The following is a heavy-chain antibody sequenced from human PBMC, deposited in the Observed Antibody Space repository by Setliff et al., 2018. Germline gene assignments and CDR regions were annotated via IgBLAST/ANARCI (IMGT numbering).Heavy chain of an antibody. D-gene: IGHD3-10*01. CDR2: IRSKAYGETT. V-gene: IGHV3-49*04. CDR1: GLTFGDYA. Sequence: GGSLRLSCTASGLTFGDYAMGWVRQAPGKGLEWVGYIRSKAYGETTEYAASVEDRFTISRDDPKNTAYLQMNSLKTDDTGVYYCMSTPSGTYSTYYYYYNMDVWGKGTQVTVSS. J-gene: IGHJ6*03. CDR3: MSTPSGTYSTYYYYYNMDV.